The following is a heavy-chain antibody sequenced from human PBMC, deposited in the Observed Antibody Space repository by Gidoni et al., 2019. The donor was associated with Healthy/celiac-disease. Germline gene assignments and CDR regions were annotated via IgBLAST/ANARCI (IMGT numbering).Heavy chain of an antibody. CDR1: GGSISSSNW. D-gene: IGHD3-3*01. Sequence: QVQLQELGPGLVKPSGTLSLTCAVSGGSISSSNWWSWVRQPPGKGLEWIGEIYHSGSTNYNPSLKSRVTISVDKSKNQFSLKLSSVTAADTAVYYCARGYDFWSGYTQGGFDYWGQGTLVTVSS. CDR3: ARGYDFWSGYTQGGFDY. CDR2: IYHSGST. V-gene: IGHV4-4*02. J-gene: IGHJ4*02.